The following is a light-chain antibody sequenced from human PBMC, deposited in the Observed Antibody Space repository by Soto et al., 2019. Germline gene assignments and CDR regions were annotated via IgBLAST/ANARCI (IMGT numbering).Light chain of an antibody. CDR2: TAS. Sequence: DIQMTQSPSSLSASVGDRVTVTCQTSQSINSYLNWYQQKPGKAPKLLIYTASNLQSGVPSRFSGSGSGTDFTLTISSLQPEDFATYYCQQSYRGFTFGPGTKVDIK. V-gene: IGKV1-39*01. CDR3: QQSYRGFT. CDR1: QSINSY. J-gene: IGKJ3*01.